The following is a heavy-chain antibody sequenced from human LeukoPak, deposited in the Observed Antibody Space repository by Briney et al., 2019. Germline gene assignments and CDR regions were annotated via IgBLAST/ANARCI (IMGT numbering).Heavy chain of an antibody. D-gene: IGHD4-17*01. CDR2: IKDDGTEK. Sequence: GGSLRLSCAASGFTFSSYWMTWVRQAPGKALERVAQIKDDGTEKFYLDSLRGRFTISRDNSKDSLYLHINSLRAEDTAVYYCTRERLYGASALDYWGQGIVVTVSS. V-gene: IGHV3-7*01. CDR3: TRERLYGASALDY. J-gene: IGHJ4*02. CDR1: GFTFSSYW.